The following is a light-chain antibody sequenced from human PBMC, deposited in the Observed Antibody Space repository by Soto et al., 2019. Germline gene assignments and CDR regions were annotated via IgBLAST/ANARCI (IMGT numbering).Light chain of an antibody. Sequence: DIQMTQSPSSVSASVGDRVTITCRASQGFSSWLAWYQQKPGKAPKLLIYAASTLKSGVPSRFSGSGSGTDFTLTISSLQPEDFANYYCQQAYSFPHTFGQGTKLEIK. CDR1: QGFSSW. V-gene: IGKV1-12*01. CDR2: AAS. CDR3: QQAYSFPHT. J-gene: IGKJ2*01.